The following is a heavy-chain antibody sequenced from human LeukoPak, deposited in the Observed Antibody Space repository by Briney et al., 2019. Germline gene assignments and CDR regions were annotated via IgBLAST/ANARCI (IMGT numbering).Heavy chain of an antibody. CDR1: GFTFSSYE. J-gene: IGHJ3*02. CDR3: ARGGLYSSSSLDAFDI. CDR2: ISRSGSTI. Sequence: GGSLRLSCAASGFTFSSYEMNWVRQAPGKGQEWVSYISRSGSTIYYADSAKGRFTISRDNAKNSLYLQMNSLRAEDTAVYYCARGGLYSSSSLDAFDIWGQGTMVTVS. V-gene: IGHV3-48*03. D-gene: IGHD6-6*01.